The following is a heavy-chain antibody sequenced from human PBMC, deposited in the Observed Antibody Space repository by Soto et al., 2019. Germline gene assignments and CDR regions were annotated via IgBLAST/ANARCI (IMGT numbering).Heavy chain of an antibody. CDR1: GGTFSSYA. J-gene: IGHJ6*02. Sequence: SVKVSCKASGGTFSSYAISWVRQAPGQGLEWMGGIIPIFGTANYAQKFQGRVTITADKSTSTAYMELSSLRSEDTAVYYCARDVGSSSSGGAYYYGMDVWGQGTTVTVS. V-gene: IGHV1-69*06. D-gene: IGHD6-6*01. CDR2: IIPIFGTA. CDR3: ARDVGSSSSGGAYYYGMDV.